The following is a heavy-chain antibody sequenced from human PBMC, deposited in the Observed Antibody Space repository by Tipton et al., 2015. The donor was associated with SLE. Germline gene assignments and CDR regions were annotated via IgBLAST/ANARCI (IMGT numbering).Heavy chain of an antibody. D-gene: IGHD6-13*01. CDR3: ARSGSWHDALDI. CDR1: GGSISGYY. J-gene: IGHJ3*02. V-gene: IGHV4-59*12. CDR2: IYHSGST. Sequence: TLSLTCTVSGGSISGYYWSWIRQPPGKGLEWIGEIYHSGSTNYNPSLKSRVTISVDKSKNQFSLKLSSVTAADTAVYYCARSGSWHDALDIWGQGTMVTVSS.